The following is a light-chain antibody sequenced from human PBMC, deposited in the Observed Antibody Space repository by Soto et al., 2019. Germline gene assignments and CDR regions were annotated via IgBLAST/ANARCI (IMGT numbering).Light chain of an antibody. CDR1: SSDVGGYNY. J-gene: IGLJ3*02. Sequence: QSVLTQPRSVSGSPGQSVTISCTGTSSDVGGYNYVSWYQQHPGIAPQLILYDVTKRPSGVPDRFSGSESGNTASLTISGLEAEDEADYYCCSYAGRYSWVFGGGTQLTVL. CDR3: CSYAGRYSWV. V-gene: IGLV2-11*01. CDR2: DVT.